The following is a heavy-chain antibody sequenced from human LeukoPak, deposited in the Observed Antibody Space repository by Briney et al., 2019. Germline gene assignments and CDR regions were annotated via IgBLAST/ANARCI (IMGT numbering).Heavy chain of an antibody. V-gene: IGHV4-59*01. Sequence: SETLSLTCTVSGGSISSYYWSWIRQPPGKGLEWIGYIYYSGSTNYNPSLKTRVTISVDTSKNQFSLKLSSMTAADTAVYYCAREKIFGVVSYFDYWGQGTLVTVSS. CDR1: GGSISSYY. J-gene: IGHJ4*02. CDR2: IYYSGST. CDR3: AREKIFGVVSYFDY. D-gene: IGHD3-3*01.